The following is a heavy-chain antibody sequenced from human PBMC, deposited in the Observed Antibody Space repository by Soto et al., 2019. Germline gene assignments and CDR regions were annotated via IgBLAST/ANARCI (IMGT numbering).Heavy chain of an antibody. Sequence: GASVKVSCKASGYTFTSYDINWVRQATGQGLEWMGWMNPNSFNTGYAQKFQGRVTMTRDTSISTAYMELSSLRSDDTAVYYCARAGLAVAGPDRFDPWGQGTLVTVSS. D-gene: IGHD6-19*01. J-gene: IGHJ5*02. CDR3: ARAGLAVAGPDRFDP. V-gene: IGHV1-8*01. CDR1: GYTFTSYD. CDR2: MNPNSFNT.